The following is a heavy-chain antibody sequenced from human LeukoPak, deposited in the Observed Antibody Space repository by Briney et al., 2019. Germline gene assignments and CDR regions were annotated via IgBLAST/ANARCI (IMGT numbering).Heavy chain of an antibody. CDR2: IYYSGST. V-gene: IGHV4-59*01. CDR3: ARALRLLWFGESPSWFDP. Sequence: SETLSLTCTVSGGSISSYYWSWIRQPPGKGLEWIGYIYYSGSTNYNPSLKSRVTISVDTSKNQFSLKLNSVTAADTAVYYCARALRLLWFGESPSWFDPWGQGTLVTVSS. CDR1: GGSISSYY. D-gene: IGHD3-10*01. J-gene: IGHJ5*02.